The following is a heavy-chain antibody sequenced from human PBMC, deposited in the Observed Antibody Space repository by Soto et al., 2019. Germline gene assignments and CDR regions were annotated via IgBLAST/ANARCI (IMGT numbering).Heavy chain of an antibody. J-gene: IGHJ4*02. Sequence: GGSLRLSCAASGFTFSSYGMHWVRQAPGKGLEWVAVIWYDGSNKYYADSVKGRFTISRDNSKNTLYLQMNSLRAEDTAVYYCARPAQDNWNNLGYWGQGTLVTVSS. CDR3: ARPAQDNWNNLGY. D-gene: IGHD1-20*01. V-gene: IGHV3-33*01. CDR2: IWYDGSNK. CDR1: GFTFSSYG.